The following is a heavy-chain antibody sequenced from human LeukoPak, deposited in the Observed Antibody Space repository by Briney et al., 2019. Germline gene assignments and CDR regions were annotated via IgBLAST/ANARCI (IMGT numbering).Heavy chain of an antibody. V-gene: IGHV4-30-4*01. D-gene: IGHD6-6*01. Sequence: SETLSLTCTVSGGSISSGDYYWSWIRQPPGQGLEWIGYIYYSGSTFYSPSLKSRVTISVDTSKNQFSLKLSSVTAADTAVYYCARANGDPSSSSGYYYGMDVWGQGTTVTVSS. CDR2: IYYSGST. CDR1: GGSISSGDYY. CDR3: ARANGDPSSSSGYYYGMDV. J-gene: IGHJ6*02.